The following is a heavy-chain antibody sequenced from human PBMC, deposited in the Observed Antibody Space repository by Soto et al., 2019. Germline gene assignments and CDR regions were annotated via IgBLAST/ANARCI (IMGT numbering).Heavy chain of an antibody. CDR1: GFTFSDYG. Sequence: TGGSLRLSCTASGFTFSDYGMHWVRQAPGKGLEWVAAILYDGSDEYYADSVKGRFTISRDNSKNTLYVQMNSLRVEDTAVYYCAKDGYQLLADALDIWGQGTVVTVSS. J-gene: IGHJ3*02. CDR3: AKDGYQLLADALDI. V-gene: IGHV3-30*18. CDR2: ILYDGSDE. D-gene: IGHD5-18*01.